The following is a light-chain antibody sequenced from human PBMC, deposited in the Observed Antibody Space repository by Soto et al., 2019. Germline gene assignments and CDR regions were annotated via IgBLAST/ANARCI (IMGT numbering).Light chain of an antibody. CDR1: SSDVGGYNY. CDR2: EVN. V-gene: IGLV2-8*01. CDR3: TSDAGGNNV. J-gene: IGLJ1*01. Sequence: QSALTQPPSASGSPGQSVTISCTGTSSDVGGYNYVSWYQQHPGKVPKLMVYEVNKRPSGVPDRFSGSKSANTASLTVSGLQAEDEADYYCTSDAGGNNVFGTGTKLTVL.